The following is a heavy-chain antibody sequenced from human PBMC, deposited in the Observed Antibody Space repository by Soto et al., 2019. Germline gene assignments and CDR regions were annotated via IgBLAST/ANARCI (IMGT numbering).Heavy chain of an antibody. D-gene: IGHD5-12*01. V-gene: IGHV1-69*01. J-gene: IGHJ4*02. CDR2: IIPIFGTA. Sequence: KDSRGSINSNASSWVRQATEQGLEWMGGIIPIFGTANYAQKFQGRVTITADESTSTAYMELSSLRSEDTAVYYCARALVRTGWLQRTNTFTFGYWGQGPLVSVSS. CDR3: ARALVRTGWLQRTNTFTFGY. CDR1: RGSINSNA.